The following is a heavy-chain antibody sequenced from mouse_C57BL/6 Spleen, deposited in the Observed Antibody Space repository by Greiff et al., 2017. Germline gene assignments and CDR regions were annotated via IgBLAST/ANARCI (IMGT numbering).Heavy chain of an antibody. Sequence: VQLQQPGAELVTPGASVKLSCKASGYTFTSYWMHWVKQRPGRGLEWIGRLDPNSGGTKYNAQFKSKATLTVDKPSSTSYMPLSSLTSEDSAVYSGARGCDSGDYFDYWGQGTTLTVSS. J-gene: IGHJ2*01. CDR3: ARGCDSGDYFDY. CDR2: LDPNSGGT. CDR1: GYTFTSYW. V-gene: IGHV1-72*01.